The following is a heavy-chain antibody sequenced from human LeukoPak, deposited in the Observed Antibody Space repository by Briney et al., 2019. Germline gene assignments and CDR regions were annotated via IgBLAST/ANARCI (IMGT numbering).Heavy chain of an antibody. CDR3: AKKWTRLWHPIAAAGTGYNWFDP. Sequence: GGSLRLSCAASGFTFSSYGMHWVRQAPGKGLEWVAFIRYDGSNKYYADSVKGRFTISRDNSKNTLYLQMNSLRAEDTAVYYCAKKWTRLWHPIAAAGTGYNWFDPWGQGTLVTVSS. V-gene: IGHV3-30*02. CDR1: GFTFSSYG. CDR2: IRYDGSNK. J-gene: IGHJ5*02. D-gene: IGHD6-13*01.